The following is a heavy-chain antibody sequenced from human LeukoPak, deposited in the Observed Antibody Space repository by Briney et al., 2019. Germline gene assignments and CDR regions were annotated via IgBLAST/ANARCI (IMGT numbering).Heavy chain of an antibody. D-gene: IGHD5-18*01. V-gene: IGHV3-23*01. CDR1: GFTFGDYA. CDR3: AKDSVGYSYGYFDY. Sequence: TGGSLRLSCTASGFTFGDYAMSWFRQAPGKGLEWVSAISGSGGSTYYADSVKGRFTISRDNSKNTLYLQMNSLRAEGTAVYYCAKDSVGYSYGYFDYWGQGTLVTVSS. CDR2: ISGSGGST. J-gene: IGHJ4*02.